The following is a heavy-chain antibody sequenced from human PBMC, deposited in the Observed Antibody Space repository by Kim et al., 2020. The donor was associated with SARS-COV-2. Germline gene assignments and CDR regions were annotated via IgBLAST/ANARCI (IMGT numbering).Heavy chain of an antibody. CDR1: GGSFSGYY. CDR2: INHSGST. J-gene: IGHJ4*02. CDR3: ARGEKQWLVSRTIYFDY. Sequence: SETLSLTCAVYGGSFSGYYWSWIRQPPGKGLEWIGDINHSGSTIYNPSLKSRVTISVDTSKNQFSLKLSSVTAADTALYYCARGEKQWLVSRTIYFDYWGQGTLVTVSS. V-gene: IGHV4-34*01. D-gene: IGHD6-19*01.